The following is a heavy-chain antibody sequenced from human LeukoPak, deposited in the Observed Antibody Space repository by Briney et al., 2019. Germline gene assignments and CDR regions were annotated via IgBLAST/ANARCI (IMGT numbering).Heavy chain of an antibody. Sequence: SVKVSFKASGCTFISYAISWVRQAPGQGLEWMGGIIPIFGTANYAQKFQGRVTITADKSTSTAYMELSSLRSEEPVVYYCARGYDILPGGQIFDYWGQGTLVTVSS. CDR3: ARGYDILPGGQIFDY. CDR2: IIPIFGTA. J-gene: IGHJ4*02. V-gene: IGHV1-69*06. CDR1: GCTFISYA. D-gene: IGHD3-9*01.